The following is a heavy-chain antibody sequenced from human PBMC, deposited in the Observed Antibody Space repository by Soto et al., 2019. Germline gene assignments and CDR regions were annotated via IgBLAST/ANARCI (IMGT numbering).Heavy chain of an antibody. CDR1: GGSISSGGYS. D-gene: IGHD1-26*01. CDR2: IYHSGST. J-gene: IGHJ6*02. Sequence: SETLSLTCAVSGGSISSGGYSWSWIRHPPGKGLECIGYIYHSGSTYYNPSLKSRVTISVDRSKNQFSLKLSSVTAADTAVYYCARDGTARPTQEGARYYYYYGMDVWGQGTTVTVSS. V-gene: IGHV4-30-2*01. CDR3: ARDGTARPTQEGARYYYYYGMDV.